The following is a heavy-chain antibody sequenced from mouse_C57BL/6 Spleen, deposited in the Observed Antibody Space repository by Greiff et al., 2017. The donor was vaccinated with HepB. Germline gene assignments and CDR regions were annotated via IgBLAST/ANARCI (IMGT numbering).Heavy chain of an antibody. J-gene: IGHJ4*01. Sequence: QVQLQQSGAELARPGASVKMSCKASGYTFTSYTMHWVKQRPGQGLEWIGYINPSSGYTKYNQKFKDKATLTADKSSSTAYMQLSSLTSEDSAVYYCAREITTVVGAMDYWGQGTSVTVSS. CDR3: AREITTVVGAMDY. V-gene: IGHV1-4*01. D-gene: IGHD1-1*01. CDR2: INPSSGYT. CDR1: GYTFTSYT.